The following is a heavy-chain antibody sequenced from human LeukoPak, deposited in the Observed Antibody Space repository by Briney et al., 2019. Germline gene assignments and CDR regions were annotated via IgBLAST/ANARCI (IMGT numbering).Heavy chain of an antibody. Sequence: ASVKVSCKASGYTFTGYYMHWVRQAPGQGLEWMGWINPNSGGTNYAQKFQGRVTMTRDTSISTAYMELSRLRSDDTAMYYCARGMVLYSSSLAKYNWFDPWGQGTLVTVSS. D-gene: IGHD6-13*01. V-gene: IGHV1-2*02. J-gene: IGHJ5*02. CDR2: INPNSGGT. CDR1: GYTFTGYY. CDR3: ARGMVLYSSSLAKYNWFDP.